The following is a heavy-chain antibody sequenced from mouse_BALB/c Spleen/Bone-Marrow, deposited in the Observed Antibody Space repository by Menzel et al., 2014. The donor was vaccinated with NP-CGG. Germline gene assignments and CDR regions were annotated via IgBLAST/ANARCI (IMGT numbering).Heavy chain of an antibody. CDR1: GFGFSSSD. D-gene: IGHD1-2*01. Sequence: EVKLMESGGGLVKPGGSLKLSCAASGFGFSSSDMSWVCQTPEKRLEWVAYISSGGGSTYYPDTVKGRFTISRDNAKNTLYLQMSSLKSEDTAMYYCATHYYGRFDYWGQGTTLTVSS. CDR3: ATHYYGRFDY. J-gene: IGHJ2*01. CDR2: ISSGGGST. V-gene: IGHV5-12-1*01.